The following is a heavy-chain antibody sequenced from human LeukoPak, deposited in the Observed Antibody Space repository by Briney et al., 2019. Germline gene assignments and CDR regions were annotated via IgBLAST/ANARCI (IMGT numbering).Heavy chain of an antibody. D-gene: IGHD2-15*01. V-gene: IGHV1-18*01. J-gene: IGHJ4*02. CDR1: GYTFTSYG. CDR2: ISAYNGNT. Sequence: GASVKVSCKASGYTFTSYGISWVRQAPGQGLEWMGWISAYNGNTNYAQKLQGRVTMTTDTSTSTAYMELRSLRSDDTAVYYCARGRGRRLNRETGDYWGQGTLVTVSS. CDR3: ARGRGRRLNRETGDY.